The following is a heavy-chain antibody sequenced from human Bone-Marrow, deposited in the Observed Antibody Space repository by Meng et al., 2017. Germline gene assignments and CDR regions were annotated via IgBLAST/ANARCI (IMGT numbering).Heavy chain of an antibody. CDR3: ARDRRAAGTKYYYGMDV. CDR1: GFTFSSYS. D-gene: IGHD6-13*01. Sequence: GSLRLSCAASGFTFSSYSMNWVRQAPGKGLEWVSSISSSSSYIYYADSVKGRFTISRDNAKNSLYLQMNSLRAEDTAVYYCARDRRAAGTKYYYGMDVWGQGTTVTGYS. CDR2: ISSSSSYI. J-gene: IGHJ6*02. V-gene: IGHV3-21*01.